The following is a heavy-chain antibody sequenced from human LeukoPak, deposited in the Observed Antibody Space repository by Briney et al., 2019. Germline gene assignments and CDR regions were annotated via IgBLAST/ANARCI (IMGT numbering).Heavy chain of an antibody. D-gene: IGHD3-16*01. CDR3: ARDGPGTAAKGGWFDP. J-gene: IGHJ5*02. Sequence: SETLSLTCTVSGGSISSYYWSWIRQPPGKGLEWIGYIYYSGSTNYNPSLKSRVTISVDTSKNQFSLKLSSVTAADTAVYCCARDGPGTAAKGGWFDPWGQGTLVTVSS. CDR1: GGSISSYY. V-gene: IGHV4-59*01. CDR2: IYYSGST.